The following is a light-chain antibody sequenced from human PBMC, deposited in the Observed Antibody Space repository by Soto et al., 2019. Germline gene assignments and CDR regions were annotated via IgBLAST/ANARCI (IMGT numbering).Light chain of an antibody. CDR3: SSYTGSNTLV. CDR1: SSDFGSYNF. CDR2: DVT. Sequence: QSVLTQPASVSGSPGQSITISCTGTSSDFGSYNFVSWYQQHPCKAPKLMIYDVTNRPSGVSSRFSGSKSGNTASLAISGLQAEDEADYHCSSYTGSNTLVFGGGTKVTVL. V-gene: IGLV2-14*03. J-gene: IGLJ2*01.